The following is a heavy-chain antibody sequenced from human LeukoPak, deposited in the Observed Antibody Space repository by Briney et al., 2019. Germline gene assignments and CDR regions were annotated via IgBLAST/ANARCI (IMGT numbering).Heavy chain of an antibody. V-gene: IGHV3-49*03. D-gene: IGHD4-17*01. CDR2: IRSRAYGETT. CDR3: TRDPLRDCGAPY. J-gene: IGHJ4*02. CDR1: GFTFGDYG. Sequence: GGSLRLSCTASGFTFGDYGMSWFRQAPGKGLEWVSFIRSRAYGETTAYAASVKGRFTISRDDSKSIAYLQMNSLKTEDTAVYYCTRDPLRDCGAPYWGQGTLVTVSS.